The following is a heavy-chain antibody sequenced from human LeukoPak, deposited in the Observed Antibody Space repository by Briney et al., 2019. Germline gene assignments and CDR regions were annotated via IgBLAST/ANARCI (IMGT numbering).Heavy chain of an antibody. Sequence: SETLSLTCNVSGGSTSSTSYYWDWIRQPPGKGLEWIGSNYYSGSTYYNPSLKSRVTISVDTSKNQFSLRLSSVTAADTAVYYCARSNWNDPFDYWGQGTLVTVSS. J-gene: IGHJ4*02. V-gene: IGHV4-39*01. D-gene: IGHD1-20*01. CDR1: GGSTSSTSYY. CDR3: ARSNWNDPFDY. CDR2: NYYSGST.